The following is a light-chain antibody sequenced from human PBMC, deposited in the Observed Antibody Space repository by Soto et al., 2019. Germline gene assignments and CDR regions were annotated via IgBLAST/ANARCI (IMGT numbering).Light chain of an antibody. Sequence: VLAQPASVSGSPGQAITISCTGSSSDVGGYNCVSWYQQHPGKAPKLMIYDVSNRPSGVSDRFSGSKSGNTASLTISGLQPEDEADYYCSSFTSSITLVFGGGTKVTVL. V-gene: IGLV2-14*03. J-gene: IGLJ2*01. CDR3: SSFTSSITLV. CDR1: SSDVGGYNC. CDR2: DVS.